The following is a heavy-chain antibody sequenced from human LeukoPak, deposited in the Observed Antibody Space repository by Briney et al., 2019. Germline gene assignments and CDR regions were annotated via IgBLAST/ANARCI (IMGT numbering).Heavy chain of an antibody. Sequence: SGTLSLTCAVYGGSFSGYYWSWIRQPPGKGLEWIGEINHSGSTNYNPSLKSRVTISVDTSKNQFSLKLSSVTAADTAVYYCARGRRAGTFDYWGQGTLVTVSS. V-gene: IGHV4-34*01. CDR1: GGSFSGYY. CDR3: ARGRRAGTFDY. D-gene: IGHD6-13*01. J-gene: IGHJ4*02. CDR2: INHSGST.